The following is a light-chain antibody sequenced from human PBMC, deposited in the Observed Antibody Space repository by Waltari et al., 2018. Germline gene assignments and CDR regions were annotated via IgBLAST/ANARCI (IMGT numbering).Light chain of an antibody. CDR1: QSITRW. Sequence: DIQMTQSPSTLSASVGDRVTITCRASQSITRWLAWYQQKAGKAPKLPIYKATIFKSGVPARCGVGGSGTEYSLTISSQQPDDFATYYCQHYDSYSATFGRGTKVEIK. CDR3: QHYDSYSAT. CDR2: KAT. J-gene: IGKJ4*02. V-gene: IGKV1-5*03.